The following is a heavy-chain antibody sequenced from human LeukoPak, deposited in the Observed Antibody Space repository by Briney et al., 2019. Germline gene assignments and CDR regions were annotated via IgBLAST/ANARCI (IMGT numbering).Heavy chain of an antibody. CDR3: ASGFYGGVFDN. CDR1: GFTFSSYE. J-gene: IGHJ4*02. V-gene: IGHV3-48*03. Sequence: GGSLRLSCAASGFTFSSYEMNWVRQAPGKGLEWVSYISSSGSTIYYADSVKGRFTISRDNAKNSLYLQMNSLRLDDTAVYYCASGFYGGVFDNWGQGTLVTVSS. D-gene: IGHD4/OR15-4a*01. CDR2: ISSSGSTI.